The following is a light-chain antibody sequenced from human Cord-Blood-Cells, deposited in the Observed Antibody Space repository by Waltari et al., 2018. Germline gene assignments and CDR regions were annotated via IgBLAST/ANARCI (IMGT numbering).Light chain of an antibody. CDR3: CSYAGSYTLV. J-gene: IGLJ3*02. V-gene: IGLV2-11*01. Sequence: QSALTQPRSVSGSPGQSVTISCTGTSSDVGGYNYVSWYQQHPGKAPKLMIYDVCKRPSGVPDRVSGSKSGNTASLTISGLQAEDEADYYCCSYAGSYTLVFGGGTKLTVL. CDR1: SSDVGGYNY. CDR2: DVC.